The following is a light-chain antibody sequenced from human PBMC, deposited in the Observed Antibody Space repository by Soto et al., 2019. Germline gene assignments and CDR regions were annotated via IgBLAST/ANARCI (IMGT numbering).Light chain of an antibody. CDR2: EVT. CDR1: SSDVGDYPY. J-gene: IGLJ1*01. V-gene: IGLV2-14*01. Sequence: SGLTQPSSVSVSPGKSNTIAFTGTSSDVGDYPYVSWYQQHPGKVPKLIMYEVTNRPSGVTSRFSGSKSENTASLTISGLQAEDEAYYYCSSYSATNTLVFGRWTKVTVL. CDR3: SSYSATNTLV.